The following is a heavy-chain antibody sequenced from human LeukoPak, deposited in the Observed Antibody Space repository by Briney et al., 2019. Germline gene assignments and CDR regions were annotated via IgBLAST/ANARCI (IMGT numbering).Heavy chain of an antibody. D-gene: IGHD3-22*01. V-gene: IGHV4-4*07. Sequence: KPSETLSLTCTVSGGSISSYYWSWIRQPAGKGLEWIGRIYISGRTNYNPSLKSRVTVSVDTSKNQFSLKLSSVTAADTAVYYCARDGGSGYYYFDFWGQGILVTVSS. J-gene: IGHJ4*02. CDR1: GGSISSYY. CDR3: ARDGGSGYYYFDF. CDR2: IYISGRT.